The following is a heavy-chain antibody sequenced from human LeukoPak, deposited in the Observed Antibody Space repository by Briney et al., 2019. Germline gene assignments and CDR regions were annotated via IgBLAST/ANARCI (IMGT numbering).Heavy chain of an antibody. CDR2: ISSSGSTI. J-gene: IGHJ6*02. CDR3: ARVGMRYFDWLMGYYYGMDV. Sequence: GGSLRLSCAASGFTFSSYEMNWVRQAPGKGLEWVSYISSSGSTIYYADSVKGRFTISRDNAKNSLYLQMNSLRAEDTAVYYCARVGMRYFDWLMGYYYGMDVWGQGTTVTVSS. CDR1: GFTFSSYE. V-gene: IGHV3-48*03. D-gene: IGHD3-9*01.